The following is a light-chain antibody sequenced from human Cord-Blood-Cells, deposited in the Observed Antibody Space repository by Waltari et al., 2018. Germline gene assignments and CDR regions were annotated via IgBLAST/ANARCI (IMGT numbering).Light chain of an antibody. CDR3: CSYAGSSTFVV. V-gene: IGLV2-23*03. CDR1: SSDVGSYNL. Sequence: QSALTQPASVSGSPGQSITISCTGTSSDVGSYNLFSWDQQHPGKAPKLMIYEGSKRPSGVSNRFSGSKSGNTASLTISGLQAEDEADYYCCSYAGSSTFVVFGGGTKLTVL. CDR2: EGS. J-gene: IGLJ2*01.